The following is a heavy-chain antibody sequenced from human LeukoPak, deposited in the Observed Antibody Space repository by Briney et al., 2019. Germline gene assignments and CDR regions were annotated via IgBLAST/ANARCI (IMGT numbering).Heavy chain of an antibody. V-gene: IGHV1-2*02. D-gene: IGHD3-22*01. J-gene: IGHJ4*02. CDR2: INGNSGGT. CDR1: GYTLTGDY. CDR3: ARDRSYYDSSGYSH. Sequence: SLKLSCEASGYTLTGDYMHSVRQAPGQGAEWMGWINGNSGGTNYAQKFQGRVTMTRDTSISTAYMELSRLRSDDTAVYYCARDRSYYDSSGYSHWGQGTLVTVSS.